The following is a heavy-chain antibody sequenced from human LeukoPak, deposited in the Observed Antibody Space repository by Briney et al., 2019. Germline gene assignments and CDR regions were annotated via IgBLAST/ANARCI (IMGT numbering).Heavy chain of an antibody. D-gene: IGHD6-19*01. V-gene: IGHV1-18*01. CDR3: AREKDAVAGIVDY. CDR2: MNPYNGNT. J-gene: IGHJ4*02. CDR1: GYTFKNYG. Sequence: ASVKVSCKASGYTFKNYGINWVRQAPGQGLEWMGWMNPYNGNTIYAQNLQGRVTMTTDTSTSTAYLDLRSLTSDDTAVYYRAREKDAVAGIVDYWGQGTLVTVSS.